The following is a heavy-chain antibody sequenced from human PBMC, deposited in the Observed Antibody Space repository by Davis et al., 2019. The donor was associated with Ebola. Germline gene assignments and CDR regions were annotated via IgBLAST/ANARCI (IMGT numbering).Heavy chain of an antibody. V-gene: IGHV3-21*01. CDR2: ISSSSSYI. J-gene: IGHJ5*02. Sequence: GESLKISCAASGFTFSSYSMNWVRQAPGKGLEWVSSISSSSSYIYYADSVKGRFTISRDNARNSLYLQMNSLRVDDSAVYYCASAGSAWSVGPWGQGTLVTVSS. CDR3: ASAGSAWSVGP. CDR1: GFTFSSYS. D-gene: IGHD6-13*01.